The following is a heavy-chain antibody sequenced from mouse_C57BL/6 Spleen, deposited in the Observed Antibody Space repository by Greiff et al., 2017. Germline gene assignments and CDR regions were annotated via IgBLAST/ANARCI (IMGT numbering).Heavy chain of an antibody. Sequence: LQESGPELVKPGASVKISCKASGYAFSSSWMNWVKQRPGKGLEWIGRIYPGDGDTNYNGKFKGKATLTADKSSSTAYMQLSSLTSEDSAVYFCARGDYYGSSYNYFDYWGQGTTLTVSS. CDR1: GYAFSSSW. D-gene: IGHD1-1*01. J-gene: IGHJ2*01. CDR2: IYPGDGDT. V-gene: IGHV1-82*01. CDR3: ARGDYYGSSYNYFDY.